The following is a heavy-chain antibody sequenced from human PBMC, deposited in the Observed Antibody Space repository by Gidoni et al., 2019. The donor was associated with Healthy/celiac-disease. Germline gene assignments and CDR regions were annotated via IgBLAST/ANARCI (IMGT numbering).Heavy chain of an antibody. CDR1: GFTFSSYS. Sequence: EVQLVESGGGLVKPGGSLRLSCAASGFTFSSYSMNWVRQAPGKGLEWVSSISSSSSYIYYADSVKGRFTISRDNAKNSLYLQMNSLRAEDTAVYYCARDNQRGPEYGSGSYPDYWGQGTLVTVSS. CDR3: ARDNQRGPEYGSGSYPDY. D-gene: IGHD3-10*01. CDR2: ISSSSSYI. J-gene: IGHJ4*02. V-gene: IGHV3-21*01.